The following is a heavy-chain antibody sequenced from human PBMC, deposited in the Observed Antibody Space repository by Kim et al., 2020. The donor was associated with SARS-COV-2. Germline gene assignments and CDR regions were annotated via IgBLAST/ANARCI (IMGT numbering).Heavy chain of an antibody. V-gene: IGHV3-30*18. CDR1: GFTFSSYG. D-gene: IGHD1-26*01. CDR3: AKEGGSDYYYYYGMDV. J-gene: IGHJ6*01. CDR2: ISYDGSNK. Sequence: GGSLRLSCAASGFTFSSYGMHWVRQAPGKGLEWVAVISYDGSNKYYADSVKGRFTISRDNSKNTLYLQMNSLRAEATAVYYCAKEGGSDYYYYYGMDVWG.